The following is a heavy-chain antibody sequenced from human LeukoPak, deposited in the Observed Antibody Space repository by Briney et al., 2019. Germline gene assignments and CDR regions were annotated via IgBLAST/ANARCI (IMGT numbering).Heavy chain of an antibody. Sequence: GGSLRLSCAASGFTFSDYYMSWIRQAPGKGLEWVSYISSSGSTIYYADSVKGRFTISRDNAKNSLYLQMNSLRAEDTAVYYCARAHSSGYSSGWPLDYWGQGTLVTVSS. CDR2: ISSSGSTI. V-gene: IGHV3-11*01. CDR3: ARAHSSGYSSGWPLDY. CDR1: GFTFSDYY. J-gene: IGHJ4*02. D-gene: IGHD6-19*01.